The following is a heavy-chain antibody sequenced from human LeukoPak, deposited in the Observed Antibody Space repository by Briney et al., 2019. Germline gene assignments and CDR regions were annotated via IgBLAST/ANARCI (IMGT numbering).Heavy chain of an antibody. V-gene: IGHV4-39*01. Sequence: SETLSLTCTVSGDSISSSSYYWGWIRQPPGKGLEWIGSIYYSGSTYYNPSLKSRVTISVDTSKNQFSLKPSSVTAADTAVYYCARGGTYIGYMDVWGKGTTVTVSS. D-gene: IGHD5-12*01. CDR2: IYYSGST. CDR1: GDSISSSSYY. J-gene: IGHJ6*03. CDR3: ARGGTYIGYMDV.